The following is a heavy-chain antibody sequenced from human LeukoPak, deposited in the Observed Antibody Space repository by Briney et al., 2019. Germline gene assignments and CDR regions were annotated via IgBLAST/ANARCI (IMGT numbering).Heavy chain of an antibody. CDR2: ISAYNGNT. V-gene: IGHV1-18*01. Sequence: ATVKLSCKASGSTFTSYGISWVRQAPGQGLEWMGWISAYNGNTNNPPKLQGSITMTTDTSTRTAYMELRSLRSDDTAVYYCAILTAHSTVTTFGIDYWGQGTLVTVSS. CDR3: AILTAHSTVTTFGIDY. J-gene: IGHJ4*02. CDR1: GSTFTSYG. D-gene: IGHD4-17*01.